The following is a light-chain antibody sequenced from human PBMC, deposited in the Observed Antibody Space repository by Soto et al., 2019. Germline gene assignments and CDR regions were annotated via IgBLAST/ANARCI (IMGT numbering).Light chain of an antibody. CDR1: QSVNSN. V-gene: IGKV3-15*01. CDR2: GAS. Sequence: DIVMTQSPGTLSLSPGDRATLSCRASQSVNSNLAWYQQKPGQAPRLLIYGASTRATGIPASFIGNGSGTEFTLTASSLQPEDFAVYYCQQYNNWPFTFGPGTKVDIK. J-gene: IGKJ3*01. CDR3: QQYNNWPFT.